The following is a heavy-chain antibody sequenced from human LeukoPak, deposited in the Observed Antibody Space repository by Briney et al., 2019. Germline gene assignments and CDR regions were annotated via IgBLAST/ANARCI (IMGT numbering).Heavy chain of an antibody. J-gene: IGHJ4*02. CDR1: GGSISSSSYF. CDR3: ARVGGDTLMVPRYFDY. Sequence: SETLSLTCTVSGGSISSSSYFWGWVRQPPGKGLEWIGIIHYSGSTYYNPSLKSRVTMSVDTSTNQFSLELSSVTAADTAVYYCARVGGDTLMVPRYFDYWGQGTLVTVSS. D-gene: IGHD3-16*01. CDR2: IHYSGST. V-gene: IGHV4-39*07.